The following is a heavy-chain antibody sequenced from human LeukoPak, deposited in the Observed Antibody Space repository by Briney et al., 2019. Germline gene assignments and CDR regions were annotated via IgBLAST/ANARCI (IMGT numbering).Heavy chain of an antibody. CDR1: GGSISSSSYY. V-gene: IGHV4-39*07. D-gene: IGHD4-17*01. CDR2: IYYSGST. Sequence: SETLSLTCTVSGGSISSSSYYWGWIRQPPGKGLEWLGSIYYSGSTYYNPSLKSRVTISVDTSKNQFSLRLSSVTAADTAVYYCARSNGFNDAFDIWGQGTMVTVSS. CDR3: ARSNGFNDAFDI. J-gene: IGHJ3*02.